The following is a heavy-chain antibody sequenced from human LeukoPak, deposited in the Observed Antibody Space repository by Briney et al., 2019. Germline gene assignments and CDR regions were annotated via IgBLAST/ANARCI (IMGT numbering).Heavy chain of an antibody. CDR2: VWHDGSNR. V-gene: IGHV3-33*01. Sequence: PGGSLRLSCTAPGFTCSSYAIHWIRQAPGKGQEWVALVWHDGSNRYYADSVKGRFTISRDNSKNTVYLQMNSLRAEDTAVYYCARELFGSGSCPDYWGQGTLVTVSS. CDR3: ARELFGSGSCPDY. CDR1: GFTCSSYA. J-gene: IGHJ4*02. D-gene: IGHD3-10*01.